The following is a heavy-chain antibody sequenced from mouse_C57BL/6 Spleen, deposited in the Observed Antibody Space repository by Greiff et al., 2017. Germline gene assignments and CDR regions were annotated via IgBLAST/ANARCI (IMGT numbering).Heavy chain of an antibody. CDR3: AKSRITQYYLDY. CDR1: GYSFTGYF. CDR2: INPYNGDT. Sequence: EVQLQQSGPELVKPGDSVKISCKASGYSFTGYFMNWVMQSHGKSLEWIGRINPYNGDTFYNQKFKGKATLTVDKSSSTAHMELRSLTSGDSAVYNCAKSRITQYYLDYWAQGTTLTVSS. J-gene: IGHJ2*01. V-gene: IGHV1-20*01. D-gene: IGHD1-1*01.